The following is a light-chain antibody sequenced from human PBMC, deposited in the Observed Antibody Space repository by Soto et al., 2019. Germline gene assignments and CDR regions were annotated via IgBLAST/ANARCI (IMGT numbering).Light chain of an antibody. J-gene: IGKJ2*01. CDR1: QSLLHSNGYNY. V-gene: IGKV2-28*01. CDR3: MQALQTPYT. CDR2: LGS. Sequence: DIVMTQSPLSLPVTPGEPASISCWSSQSLLHSNGYNYLDWYLQKPGQSPQLLIYLGSNRASGVPDRFSGSGSGTDFTLKISRVEAADVGVYYCMQALQTPYTFGQGTKLEIK.